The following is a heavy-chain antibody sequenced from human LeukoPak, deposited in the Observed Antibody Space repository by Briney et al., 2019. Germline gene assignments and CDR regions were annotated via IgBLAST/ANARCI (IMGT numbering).Heavy chain of an antibody. J-gene: IGHJ4*02. CDR2: IYYSGST. CDR1: GGSISSYY. D-gene: IGHD3-10*01. V-gene: IGHV4-59*01. CDR3: ARVSGVDYYDSGVLDY. Sequence: SETLSLTCTVSGGSISSYYWSWIRQPPGKGLEWIGYIYYSGSTNYNPSLKSRVTISVDTSKNQFSLKLSSVTAADTAVYYCARVSGVDYYDSGVLDYWGQGTLVTVSS.